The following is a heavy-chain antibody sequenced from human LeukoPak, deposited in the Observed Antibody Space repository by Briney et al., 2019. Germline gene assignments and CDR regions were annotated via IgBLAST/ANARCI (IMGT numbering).Heavy chain of an antibody. CDR2: IYYSGST. CDR1: GGSISSGGYY. CDR3: ARLRYYDILTGHFDY. D-gene: IGHD3-9*01. V-gene: IGHV4-31*03. J-gene: IGHJ4*02. Sequence: SQTLSLTCTVSGGSISSGGYYWSWIRQHPGRGLEWIGYIYYSGSTYYNPSLKSRVTISVDTSKNQFSLKLSSVTAGDTAVYYCARLRYYDILTGHFDYWGQGTLVTVSS.